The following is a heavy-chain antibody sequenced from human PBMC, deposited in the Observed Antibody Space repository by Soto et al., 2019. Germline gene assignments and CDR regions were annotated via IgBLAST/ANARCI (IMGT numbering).Heavy chain of an antibody. V-gene: IGHV1-69*08. Sequence: QVQLVQSGAEVKKPGSSVKVSCKASRGTFSSYTISWVRQAPGQGLEWMGRIITILGIANYAQKWQGRVTMTADKSTSTAYMELSRRRSEDTAVYYCARDTPSELPDVWRVGRWFDPWGQGTLVTVSS. CDR1: RGTFSSYT. J-gene: IGHJ5*02. CDR2: IITILGIA. D-gene: IGHD3-3*01. CDR3: ARDTPSELPDVWRVGRWFDP.